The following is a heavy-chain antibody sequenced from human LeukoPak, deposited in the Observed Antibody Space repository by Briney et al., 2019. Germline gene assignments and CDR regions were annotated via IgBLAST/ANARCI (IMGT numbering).Heavy chain of an antibody. V-gene: IGHV1-18*01. Sequence: GASVKVSCKASGYTFTSYGISWVRQAPGQGLERMGWISAYNGNTNYAQKLQGRVTMTTDTSTSTAYMELRSLRSDDTAVYYCARDNDSRDPPHFDYWGQGTLVTVSS. CDR1: GYTFTSYG. J-gene: IGHJ4*02. CDR2: ISAYNGNT. D-gene: IGHD3-16*01. CDR3: ARDNDSRDPPHFDY.